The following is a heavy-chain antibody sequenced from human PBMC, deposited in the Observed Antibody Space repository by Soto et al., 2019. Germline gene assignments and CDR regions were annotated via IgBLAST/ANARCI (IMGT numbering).Heavy chain of an antibody. V-gene: IGHV1-8*01. CDR1: GYTFTSYD. J-gene: IGHJ4*02. Sequence: ASVKVSCKASGYTFTSYDINWVRQATGQGLEWMGWMNPNSGNTGYAQKFQGRVTMTRNTSISTAYMELSSLRSEDTAVYYCARGARYYDYVWWSYRSVYFDYWGQGTLVTVSS. CDR2: MNPNSGNT. D-gene: IGHD3-16*02. CDR3: ARGARYYDYVWWSYRSVYFDY.